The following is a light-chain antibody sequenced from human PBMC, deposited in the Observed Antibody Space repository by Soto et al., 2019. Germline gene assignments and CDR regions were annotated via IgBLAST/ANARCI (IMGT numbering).Light chain of an antibody. Sequence: EIVLTQSPGTLSLSPGARATLSCRASQSVSSNSLAWYQQRPGQAPRLLVYGASIRATGIPGRFSGSGSGTDFTLTISGLEPEDSAVYYCQQYQTSPRAFGQGTKVEIK. J-gene: IGKJ1*01. CDR2: GAS. CDR3: QQYQTSPRA. V-gene: IGKV3-20*01. CDR1: QSVSSNS.